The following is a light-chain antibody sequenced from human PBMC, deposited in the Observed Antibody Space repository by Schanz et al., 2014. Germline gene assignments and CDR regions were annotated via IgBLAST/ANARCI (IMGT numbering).Light chain of an antibody. CDR1: QSILYNSNNKDY. CDR2: WAS. J-gene: IGKJ4*01. Sequence: DIVMTQSPDSLAVSLGERATIHCKSSQSILYNSNNKDYLAWYQQKPGQPPKLLIYWASTRESGVPDRFSGSGSGTDFTLTISSLQAEDVAVYYCQQYYGIPLTFGGGTKVEIK. V-gene: IGKV4-1*01. CDR3: QQYYGIPLT.